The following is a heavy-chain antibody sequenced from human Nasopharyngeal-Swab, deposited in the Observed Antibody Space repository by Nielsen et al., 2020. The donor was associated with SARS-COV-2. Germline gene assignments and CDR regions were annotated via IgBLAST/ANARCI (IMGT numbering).Heavy chain of an antibody. CDR2: INTDGTTT. Sequence: GGALRVSCAASGFTVTSCWMHWVRQVPGKGLVWVSRINTDGTTTTYADSVKGRFTISRDNSKNTLYLQMNSLRAEDTAVYYCARAPLGYCSGGSCLPDYWGQGTLVTVSS. V-gene: IGHV3-74*01. D-gene: IGHD2-15*01. CDR1: GFTVTSCW. J-gene: IGHJ4*02. CDR3: ARAPLGYCSGGSCLPDY.